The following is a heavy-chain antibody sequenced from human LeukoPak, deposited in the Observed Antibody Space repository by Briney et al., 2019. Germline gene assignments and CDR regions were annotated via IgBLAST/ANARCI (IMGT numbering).Heavy chain of an antibody. CDR3: ARATFWSGYLDAFDI. CDR2: IYYGGST. V-gene: IGHV4-59*08. D-gene: IGHD3-3*01. Sequence: PSETLSLTCTVSGGSISSYYWSWIRQPPGKGLEWIGYIYYGGSTNYNPSLKSRVTISVDTSKNQFSLKLSSVTAADTAVYYCARATFWSGYLDAFDIWGQGTMVTVSS. J-gene: IGHJ3*02. CDR1: GGSISSYY.